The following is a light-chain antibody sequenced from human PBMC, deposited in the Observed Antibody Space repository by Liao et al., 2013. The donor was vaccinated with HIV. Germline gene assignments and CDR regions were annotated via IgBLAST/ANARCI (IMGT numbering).Light chain of an antibody. V-gene: IGLV3-21*01. Sequence: SYELTQPPSVSVAPGKTATITCGGTNIGSKTVHWYQLRPGQAPVVVIYYDSDRPSGSPERFSGSNSGNTATLTISGTQAMDEADYYCQAWDSSTAVFGTGTKVTVL. CDR3: QAWDSSTAV. CDR1: NIGSKT. CDR2: YDS. J-gene: IGLJ1*01.